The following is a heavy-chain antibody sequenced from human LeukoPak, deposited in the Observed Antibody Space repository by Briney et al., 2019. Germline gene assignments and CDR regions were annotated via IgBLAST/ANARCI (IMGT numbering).Heavy chain of an antibody. CDR3: ATTYTYQADYSDSRGYYGLDY. CDR1: GYTLTELS. Sequence: ASVKVSCKVSGYTLTELSMHWVRQAPGKGLEWMGGFDPEDGETIYAQKFQGRVTMTEDTSTDTAYMELSSLRSEDTAVYYCATTYTYQADYSDSRGYYGLDYWVQGTLVNVSS. V-gene: IGHV1-24*01. J-gene: IGHJ4*02. CDR2: FDPEDGET. D-gene: IGHD3-22*01.